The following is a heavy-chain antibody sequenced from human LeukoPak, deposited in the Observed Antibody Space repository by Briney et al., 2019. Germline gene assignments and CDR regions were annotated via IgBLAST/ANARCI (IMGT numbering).Heavy chain of an antibody. CDR2: ISAYNGNT. CDR3: ARDQAVSTGGWFDP. Sequence: ASVKVSCKASGYTFTSYGISWVRQAPGQGLEWMGWISAYNGNTNYAQKLQGRVTMTTNTSTSTAYMELRSLRSDDTAVYYCARDQAVSTGGWFDPWGQGTLVTVSS. V-gene: IGHV1-18*01. J-gene: IGHJ5*02. CDR1: GYTFTSYG. D-gene: IGHD4-17*01.